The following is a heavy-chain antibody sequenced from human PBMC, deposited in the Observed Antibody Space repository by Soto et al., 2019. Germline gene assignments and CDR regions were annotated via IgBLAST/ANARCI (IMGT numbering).Heavy chain of an antibody. J-gene: IGHJ1*01. Sequence: EVQLVESGGGLVQPGGSLRLSCAASGFTFSSYWMSWVRQAPGKGLEWVANIKQDGSEKYYLDSVKGRFTISRYNAKNSLYLKMNSLRAEDTAVYYCARGPHYDFWSGGAEYFQHWGQGTMVTVSS. CDR3: ARGPHYDFWSGGAEYFQH. CDR2: IKQDGSEK. CDR1: GFTFSSYW. V-gene: IGHV3-7*01. D-gene: IGHD3-3*01.